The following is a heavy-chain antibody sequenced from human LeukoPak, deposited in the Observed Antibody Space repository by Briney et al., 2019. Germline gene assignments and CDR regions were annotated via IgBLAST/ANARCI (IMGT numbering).Heavy chain of an antibody. CDR3: ARGIFDCSSTSCYTVDV. Sequence: SEILSLTCTVSGGSISSYYWSWIRQPPGKGLEWIGYIYYSGSTNYNPSLKSRVTISVDTSKNQFSLKLSSVTAADTAVYYCARGIFDCSSTSCYTVDVWGKGATVTVSS. CDR1: GGSISSYY. D-gene: IGHD2-2*02. CDR2: IYYSGST. V-gene: IGHV4-59*01. J-gene: IGHJ6*04.